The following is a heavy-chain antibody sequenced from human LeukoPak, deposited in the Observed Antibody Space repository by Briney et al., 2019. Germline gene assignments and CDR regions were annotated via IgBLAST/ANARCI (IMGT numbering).Heavy chain of an antibody. V-gene: IGHV4-4*02. Sequence: SGTLSLTCAVSGGSISSSNWWSWVRQPPGEGLEWIGKIYHSGSTNYNPSLKSRVTISVDKSMNHISLRLRSVTAAATAVYYCARLINTITGYSSSWYPHYYTDVWGKGTTVTISS. CDR1: GGSISSSNW. J-gene: IGHJ6*03. CDR3: ARLINTITGYSSSWYPHYYTDV. CDR2: IYHSGST. D-gene: IGHD6-13*01.